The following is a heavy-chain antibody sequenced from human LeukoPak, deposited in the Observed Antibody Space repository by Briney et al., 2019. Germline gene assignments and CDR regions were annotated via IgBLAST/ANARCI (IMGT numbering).Heavy chain of an antibody. D-gene: IGHD3-10*01. CDR1: GFPFGDYS. CDR3: TREKIPGLFGVLF. J-gene: IGHJ4*02. Sequence: GGSLRLSCTASGFPFGDYSMIWVRQAPGKGLEWVGSIRGETYGGTTEYAASVKGRLILSRDDSKSIAYLQLSSLKTEDTAVYYCTREKIPGLFGVLFWGQGTLVTVSS. CDR2: IRGETYGGTT. V-gene: IGHV3-49*04.